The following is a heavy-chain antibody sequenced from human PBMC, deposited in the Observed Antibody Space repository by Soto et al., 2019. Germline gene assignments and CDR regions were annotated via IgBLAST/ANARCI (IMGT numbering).Heavy chain of an antibody. CDR1: GFTFSSYA. CDR3: ARGDYYDSSGFNLFGAGYFDY. J-gene: IGHJ4*02. D-gene: IGHD3-22*01. CDR2: ISYDGSNK. Sequence: GGSLRLSCSASGFTFSSYAMHWVRQAPGKGLEWVAVISYDGSNKYYADSVKGRFTISRDNSKNTLYLQMDSLRAEDTAVYYCARGDYYDSSGFNLFGAGYFDYWGQGTLVTVSS. V-gene: IGHV3-30-3*01.